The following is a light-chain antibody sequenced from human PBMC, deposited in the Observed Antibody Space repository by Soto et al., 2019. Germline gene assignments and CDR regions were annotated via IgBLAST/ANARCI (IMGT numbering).Light chain of an antibody. V-gene: IGKV3-15*01. CDR3: QQYNSWLWT. CDR1: QSVSSY. J-gene: IGKJ1*01. Sequence: EIVLTQSPGTLSLSPGETATLSCRASQSVSSYLAWYQQKPGQAPRLLIYGASTRATGIPARFSGSGSGTEFTLIISSLQSEDSAVYYCQQYNSWLWTFGQGTKVDIK. CDR2: GAS.